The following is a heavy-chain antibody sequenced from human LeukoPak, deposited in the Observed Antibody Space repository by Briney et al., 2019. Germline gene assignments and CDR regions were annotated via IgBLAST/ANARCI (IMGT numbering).Heavy chain of an antibody. V-gene: IGHV1-2*02. CDR1: GYTFTGYY. D-gene: IGHD4-17*01. CDR3: ARDEDYGIFVNIDY. CDR2: INPNSGGT. Sequence: ASVKVSCKASGYTFTGYYMHWVRQAPGQGLEWMGWINPNSGGTNYAQKFQGRVTMTRDTSISTAYMELSRLRSDDTAVYYCARDEDYGIFVNIDYWGQGTLVTVSS. J-gene: IGHJ4*02.